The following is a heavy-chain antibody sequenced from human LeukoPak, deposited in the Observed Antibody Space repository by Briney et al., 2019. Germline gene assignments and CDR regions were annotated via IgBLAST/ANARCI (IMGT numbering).Heavy chain of an antibody. CDR3: ARHPGYFDY. V-gene: IGHV3-30*04. Sequence: GGSLRLSCSASGFTFSSYAMHWVRQVPGKGLEWVAVLSYDGSNEYYADSVKGRFTISRDNSKNTLYLQMNSLRAEDTAVYYCARHPGYFDYWGQGTLVTVSS. J-gene: IGHJ4*02. CDR1: GFTFSSYA. CDR2: LSYDGSNE.